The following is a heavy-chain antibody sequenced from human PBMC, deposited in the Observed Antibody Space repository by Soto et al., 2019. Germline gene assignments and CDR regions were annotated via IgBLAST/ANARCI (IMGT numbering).Heavy chain of an antibody. J-gene: IGHJ6*02. Sequence: QVQLVQSGAEVKKPGSSVKVSCKGSGGTFSSYTISWVRQAPGQGLEWMGRIIPLLGIANYAQKFQGRVTMTAAKSTGTADMELSSLRSEDTAVYYCACLMSSGYYYVMDFWGQGTTVTVSS. D-gene: IGHD3-10*01. CDR3: ACLMSSGYYYVMDF. CDR1: GGTFSSYT. CDR2: IIPLLGIA. V-gene: IGHV1-69*02.